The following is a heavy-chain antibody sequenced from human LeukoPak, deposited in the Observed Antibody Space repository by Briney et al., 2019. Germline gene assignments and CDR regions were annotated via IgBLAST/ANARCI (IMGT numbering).Heavy chain of an antibody. CDR2: IYSGGST. CDR1: GFTVSSNY. J-gene: IGHJ4*02. Sequence: GESLRLSCAASGFTVSSNYMSWVRQAPGKGLEWVSVIYSGGSTYYADSVKGRFTISRDNSKNTLYLQMNSLRAKDTAVYYCARGTNFLIFDYWGQGTLVTVSS. D-gene: IGHD2-8*01. V-gene: IGHV3-66*01. CDR3: ARGTNFLIFDY.